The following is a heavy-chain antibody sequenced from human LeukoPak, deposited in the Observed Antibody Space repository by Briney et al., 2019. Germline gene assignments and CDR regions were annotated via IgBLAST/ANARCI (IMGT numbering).Heavy chain of an antibody. D-gene: IGHD3-22*01. CDR3: AGHYYDRGGYYRLDY. CDR1: GFTFSSYG. J-gene: IGHJ4*02. V-gene: IGHV3-33*01. CDR2: IWYDGSNK. Sequence: GRSLRLSCAASGFTFSSYGMHWVRQAPGKGLEWVAVIWYDGSNKYYADSVRGRFTISRDNSKNTLYLQMNSLRTEDTAMFYCAGHYYDRGGYYRLDYWGQGTLVTVSS.